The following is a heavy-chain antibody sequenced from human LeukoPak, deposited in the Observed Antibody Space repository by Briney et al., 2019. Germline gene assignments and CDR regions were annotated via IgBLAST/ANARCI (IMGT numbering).Heavy chain of an antibody. CDR3: AALNTMIVLSFDY. Sequence: GGSPRLSCAASGFTFSSYAMSWVRQAPGKGLEWVSAISGSGGSTYYADSVKGRFTISRDNSKNTLYLQMNSLRAEDTAVYYCAALNTMIVLSFDYWGQGTLVTVSS. CDR2: ISGSGGST. CDR1: GFTFSSYA. D-gene: IGHD3-22*01. V-gene: IGHV3-23*01. J-gene: IGHJ4*02.